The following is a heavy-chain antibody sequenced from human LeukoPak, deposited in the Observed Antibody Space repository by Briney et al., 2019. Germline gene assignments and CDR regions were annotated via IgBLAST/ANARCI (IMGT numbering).Heavy chain of an antibody. CDR2: IKRRSDGGTP. CDR3: TTDTRRIDTFA. CDR1: GFTFSNAW. Sequence: SGGSLRLSCAASGFTFSNAWMNWVRQAPGKGLEWVGRIKRRSDGGTPDYAAPVQGRFTISRDESQNTLYLQMNSLKTGDTAVYYCTTDTRRIDTFAWGQGTLVTVAA. V-gene: IGHV3-15*07. J-gene: IGHJ4*02. D-gene: IGHD2-2*01.